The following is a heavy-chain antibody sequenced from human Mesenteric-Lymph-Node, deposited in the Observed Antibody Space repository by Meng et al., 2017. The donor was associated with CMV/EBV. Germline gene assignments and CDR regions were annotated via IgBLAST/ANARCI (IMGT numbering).Heavy chain of an antibody. J-gene: IGHJ6*02. CDR3: ARDRRPSIAAAGGYYGMDV. Sequence: ASVKVSCKASGGTFSSYAISWVRQAPGQGLEWMGWINPNSGGTNYAQKFQGRVTMTRDTSISTAYMELSRLRSDDTAVYYCARDRRPSIAAAGGYYGMDVWGQGTTVTVSS. V-gene: IGHV1-2*02. D-gene: IGHD6-13*01. CDR1: GGTFSSYA. CDR2: INPNSGGT.